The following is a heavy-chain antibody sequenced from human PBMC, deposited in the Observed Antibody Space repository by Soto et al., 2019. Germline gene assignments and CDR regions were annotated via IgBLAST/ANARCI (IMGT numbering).Heavy chain of an antibody. D-gene: IGHD2-2*01. CDR2: ISASNGNR. CDR1: GYDFSSYG. V-gene: IGHV1-18*04. Sequence: QVQLVQSGAEVNKPGASVKVSCKASGYDFSSYGISWVRQAPGQGLEWMGWISASNGNRDYAQQFQGRVTMTSDTSRTTAYMELRSLRSDDTAVYYCVRDPQRNDYWGQGTLVNVSS. CDR3: VRDPQRNDY. J-gene: IGHJ4*02.